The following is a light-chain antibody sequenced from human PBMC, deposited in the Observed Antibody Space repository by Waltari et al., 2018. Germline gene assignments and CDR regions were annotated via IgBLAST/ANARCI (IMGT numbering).Light chain of an antibody. Sequence: YDLTQPPSVSVSPGQTAAITCSGDGLPIQYTFWYQQKLGQAPVLVMYDDNKRPSGIPGRFSGSSAGTVATLTITGAQVDDEADYYCYSKDTDGGSQGKIGGGTKLTVL. CDR1: GLPIQY. V-gene: IGLV3-10*01. CDR3: YSKDTDGGSQGK. J-gene: IGLJ2*01. CDR2: DDN.